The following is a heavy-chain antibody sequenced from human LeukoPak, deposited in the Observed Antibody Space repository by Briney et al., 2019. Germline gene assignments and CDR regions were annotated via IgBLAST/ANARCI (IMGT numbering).Heavy chain of an antibody. CDR2: ISGRSSTI. CDR3: ARDRLTSGSYFFDY. Sequence: GGSLRLSCAASASTFSDYSMNWVRQAPGKGLEWISYISGRSSTICYADSVRGRFTISRDNAKNSMYLQMNSLRAEDTAVYYCARDRLTSGSYFFDYWGQGTLVTVSS. CDR1: ASTFSDYS. J-gene: IGHJ4*02. V-gene: IGHV3-48*01. D-gene: IGHD1-26*01.